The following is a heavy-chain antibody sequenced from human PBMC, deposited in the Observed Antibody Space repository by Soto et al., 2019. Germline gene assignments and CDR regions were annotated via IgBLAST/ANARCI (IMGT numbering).Heavy chain of an antibody. V-gene: IGHV3-21*01. CDR3: ARDRCSSTSCHTETYGMDV. J-gene: IGHJ6*02. CDR2: ISSSSSYI. Sequence: GGSLRLSCAASGFTFSSYSMNWVRQAPGKGLEWVSSISSSSSYIYYADSVKGRFTISRDNAKNSLYLQMNGLRAEDTAVYYCARDRCSSTSCHTETYGMDVWGQGTTVTVSS. D-gene: IGHD2-2*02. CDR1: GFTFSSYS.